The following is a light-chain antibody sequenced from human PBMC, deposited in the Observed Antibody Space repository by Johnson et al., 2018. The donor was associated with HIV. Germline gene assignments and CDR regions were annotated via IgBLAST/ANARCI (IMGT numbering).Light chain of an antibody. CDR1: SSNIGNNY. V-gene: IGLV1-51*02. J-gene: IGLJ1*01. Sequence: QSVLTQPPSVSAAPGQKVTISCSGSSSNIGNNYVSWYRQLPGTAPKVLIYENNKRPSGIPDRFSGSKSGTSATLGITGLQPGDEADYYCGTWNSRLSPYVFGTGTKVTVL. CDR2: ENN. CDR3: GTWNSRLSPYV.